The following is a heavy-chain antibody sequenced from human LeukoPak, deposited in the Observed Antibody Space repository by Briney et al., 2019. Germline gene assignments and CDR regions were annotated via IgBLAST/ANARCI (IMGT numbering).Heavy chain of an antibody. CDR2: SSTSGYTT. D-gene: IGHD4-17*01. V-gene: IGHV3-11*04. Sequence: GGSLRLSCAASGFTFSNYHMSWVRQAPGKGLEWVSYSSTSGYTTYYADSVKGRFTISRDNARNSLYLQMNSQRAEDTAVYYCAYGDHLGPFDYWGQGTLVTVSS. CDR1: GFTFSNYH. CDR3: AYGDHLGPFDY. J-gene: IGHJ4*02.